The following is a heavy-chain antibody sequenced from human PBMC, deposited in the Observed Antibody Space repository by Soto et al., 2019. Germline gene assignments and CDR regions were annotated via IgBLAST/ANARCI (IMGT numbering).Heavy chain of an antibody. J-gene: IGHJ4*02. Sequence: GASVKVSCKASGYFLTDYYMYWVRQAPGQGPEWIGMIHTSGGGTWYAQKFQGRVTMTRDTSTSTVYMELNSLRSEDTALYYCARGFRHGGSPRSGGFDYWGQGTLVTVSS. D-gene: IGHD2-15*01. CDR2: IHTSGGGT. V-gene: IGHV1-46*01. CDR1: GYFLTDYY. CDR3: ARGFRHGGSPRSGGFDY.